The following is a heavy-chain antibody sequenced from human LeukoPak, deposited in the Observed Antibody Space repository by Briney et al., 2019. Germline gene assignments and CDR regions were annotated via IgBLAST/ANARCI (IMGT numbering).Heavy chain of an antibody. CDR1: GYSFTSHN. CDR2: VSHKSGNT. Sequence: ASVKVSCKASGYSFTSHNINWVRQATGQGLEWMGWVSHKSGNTAYAQKFQGRVNMTRDTSISTAYMELSSLTSEDTAVYYCSRGHPGYASGWPDYWGQGTLVTVSS. CDR3: SRGHPGYASGWPDY. V-gene: IGHV1-8*01. D-gene: IGHD6-19*01. J-gene: IGHJ4*02.